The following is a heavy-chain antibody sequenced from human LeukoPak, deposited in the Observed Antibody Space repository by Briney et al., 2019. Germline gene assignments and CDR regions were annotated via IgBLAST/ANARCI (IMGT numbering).Heavy chain of an antibody. V-gene: IGHV1-69*13. CDR1: GYTFTIYG. J-gene: IGHJ1*01. D-gene: IGHD3-22*01. CDR3: ATNSEYYYDSSAYFQH. Sequence: SVTVSCTASGYTFTIYGISWVRQAPGQGLEWMGGIIPIFGTANYAQKFQGRVTITADESTSTAYMELSSLRSEDTAVYYCATNSEYYYDSSAYFQHWGQGTLATVSS. CDR2: IIPIFGTA.